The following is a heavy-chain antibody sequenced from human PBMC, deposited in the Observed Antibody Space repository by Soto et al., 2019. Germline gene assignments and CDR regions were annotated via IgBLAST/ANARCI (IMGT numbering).Heavy chain of an antibody. V-gene: IGHV1-18*04. J-gene: IGHJ3*02. CDR2: ISAYNGNT. Sequence: ASVKVSCKASGYTFTSYGISWVRQAPGQGLEWMGWISAYNGNTNYAQKLQGRVTMTTDTSTSTAYMELRSLRSDDTAVYYSARDKSPSGWYTHDAFHIWAQGTMVTASS. D-gene: IGHD6-19*01. CDR3: ARDKSPSGWYTHDAFHI. CDR1: GYTFTSYG.